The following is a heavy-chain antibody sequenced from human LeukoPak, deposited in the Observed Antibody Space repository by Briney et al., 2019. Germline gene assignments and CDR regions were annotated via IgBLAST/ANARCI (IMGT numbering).Heavy chain of an antibody. D-gene: IGHD3-3*01. CDR1: GFTFSSHS. Sequence: PGGSLRLSCAASGFTFSSHSTNWVRQAPGKGLEWVSYISSSSSTIYYADSVKGRFTISRDNAKNSLYLQMSSLRAEDTAVYYCARDAVTIFGVVIMEPFFDYWGQGTLVTVSS. J-gene: IGHJ4*02. CDR2: ISSSSSTI. CDR3: ARDAVTIFGVVIMEPFFDY. V-gene: IGHV3-48*01.